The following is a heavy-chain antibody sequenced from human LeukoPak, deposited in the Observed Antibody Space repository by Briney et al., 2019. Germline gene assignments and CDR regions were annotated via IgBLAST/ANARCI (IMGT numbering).Heavy chain of an antibody. Sequence: PGGSLRLSCAASGFTFSSYAMSWVRQAPGKGLEWVSAISGSGGSTYYADSVKGRFTISRDNSKNTLYLQMNSLRAEDTAVYYCAKPPAGLGSGYYKYWGQGTLVTVSS. CDR2: ISGSGGST. CDR3: AKPPAGLGSGYYKY. CDR1: GFTFSSYA. D-gene: IGHD3-3*01. J-gene: IGHJ4*02. V-gene: IGHV3-23*01.